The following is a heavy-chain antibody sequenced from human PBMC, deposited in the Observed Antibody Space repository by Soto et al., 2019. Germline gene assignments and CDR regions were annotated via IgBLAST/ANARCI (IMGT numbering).Heavy chain of an antibody. V-gene: IGHV3-30-3*01. D-gene: IGHD1-26*01. Sequence: PGGSLRLSCAASGFTFSSYAMHWVRQAPGKGLEWVAVISYDGSNKCYADSVKGRFTISRDNSKNTLYLQMNSLRAEDTAVYYCARVGSGSYSLFVWFDPWGQGTLVTVSS. CDR3: ARVGSGSYSLFVWFDP. CDR2: ISYDGSNK. J-gene: IGHJ5*02. CDR1: GFTFSSYA.